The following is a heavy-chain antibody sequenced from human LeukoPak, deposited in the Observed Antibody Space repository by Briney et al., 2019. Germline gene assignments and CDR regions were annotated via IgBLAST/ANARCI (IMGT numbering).Heavy chain of an antibody. CDR2: TYYRSKWYN. J-gene: IGHJ3*02. CDR3: ARSSRGAFDI. Sequence: SQTLSLTRAISGDSVSSNSAAWNWIRQSPSRGLEWLGRTYYRSKWYNDYAVSVKGRITFNPDTSKNQFSLQLNSVTPEDTAMYFCARSSRGAFDIWGQGTMVTVSS. CDR1: GDSVSSNSAA. V-gene: IGHV6-1*01. D-gene: IGHD3-10*01.